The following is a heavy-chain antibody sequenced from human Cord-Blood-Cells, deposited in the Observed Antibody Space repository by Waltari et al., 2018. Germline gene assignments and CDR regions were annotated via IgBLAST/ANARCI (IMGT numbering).Heavy chain of an antibody. J-gene: IGHJ4*02. D-gene: IGHD6-19*01. CDR1: GFTFSSYA. Sequence: EVQLLESGGGLVQPGGSLRLSCAASGFTFSSYAMSWVRQAPGKGLEWVSAISGSGGSTYYADSVKGRFTISRDNSKNTLYLQMNSLRAGDTAVYYYAKGGSSGWLNFDYWGQGTLVTVSS. CDR2: ISGSGGST. CDR3: AKGGSSGWLNFDY. V-gene: IGHV3-23*01.